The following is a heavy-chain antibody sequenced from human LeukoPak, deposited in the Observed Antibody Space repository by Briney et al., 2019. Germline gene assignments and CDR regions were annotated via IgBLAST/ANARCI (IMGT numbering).Heavy chain of an antibody. V-gene: IGHV3-7*01. CDR2: IKQDGSEK. CDR3: AREESSSSWSQYYYYYYYMDV. D-gene: IGHD6-13*01. Sequence: QSGGSLRLSCAASGFTFSSYWMSWVRQAPGKGLEWVANIKQDGSEKYYVDSVKGRFTISRDNAKNSLYLQMNSLRAEDTAVYYCAREESSSSWSQYYYYYYYMDVWGKGTTVTVSS. J-gene: IGHJ6*03. CDR1: GFTFSSYW.